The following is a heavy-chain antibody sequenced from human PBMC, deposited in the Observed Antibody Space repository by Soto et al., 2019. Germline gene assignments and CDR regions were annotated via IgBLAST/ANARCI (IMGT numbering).Heavy chain of an antibody. CDR1: GFTFSSYA. D-gene: IGHD2-15*01. CDR3: AKSRRKVVVVAATLDY. J-gene: IGHJ4*02. CDR2: ISGSGGST. V-gene: IGHV3-23*01. Sequence: GGSLRLSCAASGFTFSSYAMSWVRQAPGKGLEWVSAISGSGGSTYYADSVKGRFTISRDNSKNTLYLQMNSLRAEDTAVYYCAKSRRKVVVVAATLDYWGQGTLVTVSS.